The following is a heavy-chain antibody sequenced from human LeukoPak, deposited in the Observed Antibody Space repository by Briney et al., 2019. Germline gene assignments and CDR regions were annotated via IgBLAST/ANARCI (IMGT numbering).Heavy chain of an antibody. J-gene: IGHJ3*02. CDR1: GYTFTGYY. Sequence: ASVKVSCKASGYTFTGYYMHWVRQAPGQGLEWMGWINPNSGGTNYAQKFQGRVTMTRGTSISTAYMELSRLRSDDTAVYCCARVRLVNYYDSSGYPEALDIWGQRTMVTVSS. CDR3: ARVRLVNYYDSSGYPEALDI. V-gene: IGHV1-2*02. D-gene: IGHD3-22*01. CDR2: INPNSGGT.